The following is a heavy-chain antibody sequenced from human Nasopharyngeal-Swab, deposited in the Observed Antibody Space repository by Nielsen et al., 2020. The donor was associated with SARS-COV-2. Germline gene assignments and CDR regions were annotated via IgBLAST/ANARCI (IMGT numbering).Heavy chain of an antibody. V-gene: IGHV3-23*01. CDR2: ISGSGGST. CDR3: AKEATIFGVVMGY. J-gene: IGHJ4*02. Sequence: GESLKISCAASGFTFSDYYMSWIRQAPGKGLEWVSAISGSGGSTYYADSVKGRFTISRGNSKNTLYLQMNSLRAEDTAVYYCAKEATIFGVVMGYWGQGTLVTVSS. D-gene: IGHD3-3*01. CDR1: GFTFSDYY.